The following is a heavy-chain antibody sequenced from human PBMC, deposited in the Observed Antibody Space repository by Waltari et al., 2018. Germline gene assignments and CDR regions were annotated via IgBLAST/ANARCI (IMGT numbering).Heavy chain of an antibody. CDR3: ASSLQLWSFFDY. CDR1: GYSLSRGYY. D-gene: IGHD5-18*01. Sequence: QVQLQESGPGLVKPSETLSLTCAVSGYSLSRGYYWGWIRQPPGKGLEWIGSIYHSGSTYYNPSLKSRVTISVDTSKNQFSLKLSSVTAADTAVYYCASSLQLWSFFDYWGQGTLVTVSS. J-gene: IGHJ4*02. CDR2: IYHSGST. V-gene: IGHV4-38-2*01.